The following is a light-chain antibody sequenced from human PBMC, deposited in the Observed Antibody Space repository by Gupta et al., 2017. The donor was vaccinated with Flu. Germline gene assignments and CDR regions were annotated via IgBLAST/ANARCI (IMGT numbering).Light chain of an antibody. V-gene: IGKV3-20*01. CDR1: QSVSSIF. Sequence: EIVLTQSPDTLSLSPGERATLSCRASQSVSSIFLGWYQQKPGQAPRLVMHATSSRATGIPDRFSGSGSGTDFTLTISRLEPEDFAVYYCHQYGNSPSTFGQGTKVEIK. J-gene: IGKJ1*01. CDR2: ATS. CDR3: HQYGNSPST.